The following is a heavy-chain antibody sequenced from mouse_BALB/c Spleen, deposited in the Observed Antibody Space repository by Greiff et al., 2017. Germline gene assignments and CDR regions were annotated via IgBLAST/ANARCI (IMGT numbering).Heavy chain of an antibody. CDR1: GFTFSSYA. D-gene: IGHD3-1*01. V-gene: IGHV5-9-4*01. J-gene: IGHJ4*01. Sequence: EVQGVESGGGLVKPGGSLKLSCAASGFTFSSYAMSWVRQSPEKRLEWVAEISSGGSYTYYPDTVTGRFTISRDNAKNTLYLEMSSLRSEDTAMYYCARAGLRRGYYAMDYWGQGTSVTVSS. CDR3: ARAGLRRGYYAMDY. CDR2: ISSGGSYT.